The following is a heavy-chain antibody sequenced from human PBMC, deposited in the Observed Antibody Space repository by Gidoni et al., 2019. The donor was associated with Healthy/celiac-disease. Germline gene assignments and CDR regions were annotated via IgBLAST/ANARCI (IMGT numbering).Heavy chain of an antibody. J-gene: IGHJ4*02. CDR1: GFSLSTSGVG. CDR2: IYWDDDK. V-gene: IGHV2-5*02. CDR3: AHRRPWAAAGYLDY. D-gene: IGHD6-13*01. Sequence: QITLKESGPTLVKPTQTLTLTCTFSGFSLSTSGVGVGWIRQPPGKALEWLALIYWDDDKRYSPSLKSRLTITKDTSKNQVVLTMTNMDPVDTATYYCAHRRPWAAAGYLDYWGQGTLVTVSS.